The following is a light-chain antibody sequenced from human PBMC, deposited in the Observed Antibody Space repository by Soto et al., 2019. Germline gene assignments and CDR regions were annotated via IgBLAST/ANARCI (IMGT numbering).Light chain of an antibody. J-gene: IGKJ5*01. CDR3: QQYGTSEII. Sequence: IVLTQAPGTLSLSPGERATLSCRASQSVSRYLTWYQQKPGQGPRLLIHGASSRATGIPDRYSASGSGTDFTLTISRLEPEDFAVFFCQQYGTSEIIFGQGTRLEIK. CDR1: QSVSRY. V-gene: IGKV3-20*01. CDR2: GAS.